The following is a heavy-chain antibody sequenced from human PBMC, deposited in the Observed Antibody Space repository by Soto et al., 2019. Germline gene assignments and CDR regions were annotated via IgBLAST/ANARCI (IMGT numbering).Heavy chain of an antibody. CDR3: PRDTSPYTSGWYGIDF. J-gene: IGHJ4*01. CDR1: GFMFSAYA. Sequence: PGGSLRLSCAASGFMFSAYAMLWVRQAPGKGLEWVAAISYDGTNKYYADSIKGRFTISRDNSANTLFLQVNSLRREDTAMYYCPRDTSPYTSGWYGIDFWGHGTLVTVSS. V-gene: IGHV3-30*04. CDR2: ISYDGTNK. D-gene: IGHD6-19*01.